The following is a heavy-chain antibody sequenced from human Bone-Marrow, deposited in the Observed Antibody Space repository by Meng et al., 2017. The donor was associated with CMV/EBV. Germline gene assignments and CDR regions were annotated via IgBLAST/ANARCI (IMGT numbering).Heavy chain of an antibody. J-gene: IGHJ4*02. Sequence: GSLRLSCTVSGGSISSYYWSWIRQPPGKGLEWIGYIYYSGSTNYNPSLKSRVTMSVDTSKNQFSLKLSSMTAADTAVYFCARGGSYYSFFDYWGQGTQVTVSS. CDR2: IYYSGST. V-gene: IGHV4-59*01. D-gene: IGHD1-26*01. CDR1: GGSISSYY. CDR3: ARGGSYYSFFDY.